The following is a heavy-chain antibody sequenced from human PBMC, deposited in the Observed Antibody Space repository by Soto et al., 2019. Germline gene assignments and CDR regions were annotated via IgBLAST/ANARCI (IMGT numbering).Heavy chain of an antibody. CDR2: ISAYNGNT. CDR3: ARDMIVWQWLVPDNWFDP. V-gene: IGHV1-18*01. Sequence: GASVKVSCKASGYTFTSYGISWVRQAPGQGLEWMGWISAYNGNTNYAQKLQGRVTMTTDTSTSTAYMELRSLRSDDTAVYYCARDMIVWQWLVPDNWFDPWGQGTLVTVSS. CDR1: GYTFTSYG. J-gene: IGHJ5*02. D-gene: IGHD6-19*01.